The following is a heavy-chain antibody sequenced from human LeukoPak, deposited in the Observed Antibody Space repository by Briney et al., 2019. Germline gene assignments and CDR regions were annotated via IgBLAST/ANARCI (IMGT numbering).Heavy chain of an antibody. Sequence: PSETLFLTCTVSGDSINSDYWNWIRQPPGKGLEWIGFIYYSGSTNYNPSLKSRVTISIDASRSHFSLKLNSVTAADTAVYYCARQLRRVVRGVITNWFDPWGQGTLVTVSS. CDR3: ARQLRRVVRGVITNWFDP. CDR2: IYYSGST. V-gene: IGHV4-59*08. J-gene: IGHJ5*02. D-gene: IGHD3-10*01. CDR1: GDSINSDY.